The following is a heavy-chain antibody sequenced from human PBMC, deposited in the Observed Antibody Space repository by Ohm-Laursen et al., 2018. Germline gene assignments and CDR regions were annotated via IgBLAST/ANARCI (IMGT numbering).Heavy chain of an antibody. J-gene: IGHJ6*02. CDR2: ISSSGSTI. Sequence: SLRLSCAASGFTFGSYEMNWVRQAPGKGLEWVSYISSSGSTIYYADSVKGRFTISRDNAKNSLYLQMNSLRAEDTAVYYCVAARDYYYYGMDVWGQGTTVTVSS. V-gene: IGHV3-48*03. D-gene: IGHD6-6*01. CDR1: GFTFGSYE. CDR3: VAARDYYYYGMDV.